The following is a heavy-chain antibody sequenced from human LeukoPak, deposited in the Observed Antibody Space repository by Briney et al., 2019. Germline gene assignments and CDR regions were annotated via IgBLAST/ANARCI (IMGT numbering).Heavy chain of an antibody. Sequence: PGGSLRPSCAASGFTFSSYAMSWVRQAPGGGLEWVSAISGSGGTTYYEDSVKGRFTISRDNSRNTLYLLMNSLRADDTAVYHCARDRSGQRQLTTAFDIWGQGTMVTVSS. CDR1: GFTFSSYA. CDR3: ARDRSGQRQLTTAFDI. D-gene: IGHD3-3*01. CDR2: ISGSGGTT. V-gene: IGHV3-23*01. J-gene: IGHJ3*02.